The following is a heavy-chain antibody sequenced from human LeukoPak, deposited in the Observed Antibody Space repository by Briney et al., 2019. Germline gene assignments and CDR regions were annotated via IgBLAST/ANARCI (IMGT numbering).Heavy chain of an antibody. CDR1: GFTFSSYA. Sequence: PGRSLRLSCAASGFTFSSYAMHWVRQAPGKGLEWVAVISYDGSNKYYADSVKGRFTISRDNSKNTLYLQMNSLRAEDTAVYYCARPIVAVTVYYYYYGMDVWGQGTTVTVSS. CDR3: ARPIVAVTVYYYYYGMDV. D-gene: IGHD6-13*01. V-gene: IGHV3-30*04. J-gene: IGHJ6*02. CDR2: ISYDGSNK.